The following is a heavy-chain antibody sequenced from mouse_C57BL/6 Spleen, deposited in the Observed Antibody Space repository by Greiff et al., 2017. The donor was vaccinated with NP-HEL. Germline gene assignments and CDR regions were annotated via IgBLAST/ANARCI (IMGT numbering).Heavy chain of an antibody. CDR2: IYPRSGNT. J-gene: IGHJ2*01. V-gene: IGHV1-81*01. Sequence: VHLVESGAELARPGASVKLSCKASGYTFTSYGISWVKQRTGQGLEWIGEIYPRSGNTYYNEKFKGKATLTADKSSSTAYMELRSLTSEDSAVYFCARHFYYGSSPYYFDYWGQGTTLTVSS. CDR3: ARHFYYGSSPYYFDY. D-gene: IGHD1-1*01. CDR1: GYTFTSYG.